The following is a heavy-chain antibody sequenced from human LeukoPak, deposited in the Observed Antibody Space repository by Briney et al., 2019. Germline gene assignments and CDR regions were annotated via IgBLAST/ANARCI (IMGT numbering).Heavy chain of an antibody. D-gene: IGHD6-13*01. V-gene: IGHV3-23*01. CDR2: VIATGGST. Sequence: GGSLRLSCAASGFTFSNYAMNWVRQAPGKGLEWVSGVIATGGSTFYADSVKGRFTITRDNSKNTVILQMNGLRAEDTARYYCAETMAARGKPAYDYWGQGALVTVSS. J-gene: IGHJ4*02. CDR3: AETMAARGKPAYDY. CDR1: GFTFSNYA.